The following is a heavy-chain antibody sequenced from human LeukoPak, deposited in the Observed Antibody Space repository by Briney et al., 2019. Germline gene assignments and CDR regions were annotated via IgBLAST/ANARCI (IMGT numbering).Heavy chain of an antibody. CDR2: INPNSGGT. CDR3: ARVVVAATLNSGDY. Sequence: GASVKVSCKASGYTFTGYYMHWVRQAPGQGLEWMGWINPNSGGTNYAQKFQGRVTMTRDTSISTAYMKLSRLRSDDTAVYYCARVVVAATLNSGDYWGQGTLVTVSS. CDR1: GYTFTGYY. D-gene: IGHD2-15*01. J-gene: IGHJ4*02. V-gene: IGHV1-2*02.